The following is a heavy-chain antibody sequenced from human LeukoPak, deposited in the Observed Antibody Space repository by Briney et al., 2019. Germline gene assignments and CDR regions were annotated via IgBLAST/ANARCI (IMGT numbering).Heavy chain of an antibody. CDR2: IRCDGSDK. J-gene: IGHJ4*02. V-gene: IGHV3-30*02. D-gene: IGHD3/OR15-3a*01. CDR3: ARWTGYSFVLDY. Sequence: PGGSLRPSCAASGFTFSSYGMHWVRQAPGKGLEWVSFIRCDGSDKYYADSVRGRFTISRDNSKNTPYLQMNSLRAEDTAVYYCARWTGYSFVLDYWGQGTLVTVSS. CDR1: GFTFSSYG.